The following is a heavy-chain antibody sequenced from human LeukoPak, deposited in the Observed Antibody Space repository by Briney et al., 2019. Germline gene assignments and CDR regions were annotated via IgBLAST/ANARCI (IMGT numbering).Heavy chain of an antibody. V-gene: IGHV1-8*01. D-gene: IGHD2-15*01. CDR3: AREGYCSGGSTYGGFDY. CDR1: GYTFTSYD. J-gene: IGHJ4*02. CDR2: MNPNRVNT. Sequence: ASVKVSCKASGYTFTSYDINWVRQATGQGLEWIGWMNPNRVNTGYAQKFQGRVTMTRNTSISTAYMRLSSLRSEDTAVYYCAREGYCSGGSTYGGFDYWGQGTLVTVSS.